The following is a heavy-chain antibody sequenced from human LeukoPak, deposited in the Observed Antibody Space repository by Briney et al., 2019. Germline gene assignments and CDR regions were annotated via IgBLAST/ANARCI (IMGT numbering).Heavy chain of an antibody. V-gene: IGHV4-59*12. D-gene: IGHD3-3*01. J-gene: IGHJ4*02. CDR1: GGSISSYY. Sequence: SETLSLTCTVSGGSISSYYWSWIRQPPGKGLEWIGYIYYSGSTYYNPSLKGRVTISVDTSKNQFSLKLSSVTAADTAVYYCARLLPTIFGVPWGQGTLVTVSS. CDR3: ARLLPTIFGVP. CDR2: IYYSGST.